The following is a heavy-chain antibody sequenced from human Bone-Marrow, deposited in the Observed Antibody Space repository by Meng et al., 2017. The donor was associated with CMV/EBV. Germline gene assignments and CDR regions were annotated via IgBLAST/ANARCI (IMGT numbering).Heavy chain of an antibody. Sequence: GESLKISCAASGFTFSSYGMHWVRQAPGKGLEWVAVIWYDGSNKYYADSVKGRFTISRDNSKKTLYLQMNSLRAEDTALYYCAKQYDGSGSYYNGWGQGTLVTVSS. J-gene: IGHJ4*02. CDR3: AKQYDGSGSYYNG. CDR2: IWYDGSNK. CDR1: GFTFSSYG. D-gene: IGHD3-10*01. V-gene: IGHV3-33*06.